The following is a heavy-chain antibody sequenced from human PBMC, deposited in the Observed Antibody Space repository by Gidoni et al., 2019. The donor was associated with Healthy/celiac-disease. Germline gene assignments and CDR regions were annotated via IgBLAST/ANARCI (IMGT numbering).Heavy chain of an antibody. CDR1: GYTLPSSG. V-gene: IGHV1-18*01. J-gene: IGHJ6*02. Sequence: QVQLVQSGAEVKKPGASVKVSCKAAGYTLPSSGISWVRQAPGQGLEWVGGLSAYNANTNYAQKLQGRVTMTTDTSTSTAYMELRSLRSDDTAVYYCARDPHGSSSAYYYYGMDVWGQGTTVTVSS. CDR2: LSAYNANT. CDR3: ARDPHGSSSAYYYYGMDV. D-gene: IGHD6-13*01.